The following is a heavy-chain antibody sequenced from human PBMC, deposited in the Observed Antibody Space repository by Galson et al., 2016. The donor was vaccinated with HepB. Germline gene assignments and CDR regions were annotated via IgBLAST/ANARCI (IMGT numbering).Heavy chain of an antibody. D-gene: IGHD2-2*01. J-gene: IGHJ5*02. CDR1: GFTFSESW. CDR3: AKENIVVVPPAPNWFGP. Sequence: SLRLSCAASGFTFSESWMTWLRQAPGKGLEFVTNINQDGSLKNYVDSVKGRFTISRDNAKSSLYLQMSSLRAEDTAVYYCAKENIVVVPPAPNWFGPWGQGTLVTVSS. CDR2: INQDGSLK. V-gene: IGHV3-7*03.